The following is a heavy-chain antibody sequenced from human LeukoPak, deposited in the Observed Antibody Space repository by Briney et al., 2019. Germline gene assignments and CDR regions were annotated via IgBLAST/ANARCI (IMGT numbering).Heavy chain of an antibody. Sequence: SETLSLTCTVSGGSLSSYYWSWIRQPPGKGLEWIGYIYYSGSTNYNPSLKSRVTISVDTSKNQFSLKLSSVTAADTAVYYCARGSDDSSGEDYWGQGTLVTVSS. J-gene: IGHJ4*02. CDR3: ARGSDDSSGEDY. V-gene: IGHV4-59*01. CDR2: IYYSGST. D-gene: IGHD3-22*01. CDR1: GGSLSSYY.